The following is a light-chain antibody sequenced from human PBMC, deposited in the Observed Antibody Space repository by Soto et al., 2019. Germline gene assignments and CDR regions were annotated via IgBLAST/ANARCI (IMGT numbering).Light chain of an antibody. CDR3: QQYYSYSYT. J-gene: IGKJ2*01. CDR1: QSISSW. CDR2: KAS. Sequence: DIPMTQSPSTLSASVGDRVTITCRASQSISSWLAWFQQKPGKAPKLLISKASSLESGVPSRFSGSGSGTEFTLTITRLQPDDFPTYYCQQYYSYSYTFGQATKLEI. V-gene: IGKV1-5*03.